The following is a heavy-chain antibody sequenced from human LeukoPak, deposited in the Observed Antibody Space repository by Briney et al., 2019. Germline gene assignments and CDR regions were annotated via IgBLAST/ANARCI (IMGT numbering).Heavy chain of an antibody. D-gene: IGHD3-10*01. CDR2: FDPEDGET. CDR1: GYTLTELS. V-gene: IGHV1-24*01. J-gene: IGHJ4*02. Sequence: ASVKVSCKVSGYTLTELSMHWVRQAPGKGLEWMGGFDPEDGETIYAQKFQGRVTMTEDTSTDTAYMELSSLRSEDTAVYYCATVRMYYYGSGSFLLDYWGQGTLVTVSS. CDR3: ATVRMYYYGSGSFLLDY.